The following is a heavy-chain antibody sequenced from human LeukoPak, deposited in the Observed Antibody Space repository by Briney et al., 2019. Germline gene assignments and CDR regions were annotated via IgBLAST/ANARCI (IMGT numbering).Heavy chain of an antibody. CDR3: ARRPSGYHNT. CDR1: GFTFSSYG. D-gene: IGHD5-12*01. Sequence: GGSLRLSCAASGFTFSSYGMSWVRQAPGKGLEWVANINQDGSEKYYVDSVKGRFTISRDNAKNSLYLQMNSLRAEDTALYYCARRPSGYHNTGGPGTLVTVSS. J-gene: IGHJ4*02. V-gene: IGHV3-7*01. CDR2: INQDGSEK.